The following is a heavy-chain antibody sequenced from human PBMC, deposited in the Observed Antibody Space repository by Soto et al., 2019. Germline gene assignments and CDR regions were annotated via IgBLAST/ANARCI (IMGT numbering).Heavy chain of an antibody. CDR3: ARHIAVPTTRGFDY. J-gene: IGHJ4*02. D-gene: IGHD2-15*01. Sequence: QVQLQESGPGLVKPSGTLSLTCAVSGASISSTNWWSWVRQAPGEGPEWIGEIYHSGATNYNPSLKRRVIISMDTSQNQLSLRLDSGTAADTAVYFCARHIAVPTTRGFDYWGQGTLVTVSS. CDR2: IYHSGAT. V-gene: IGHV4-4*02. CDR1: GASISSTNW.